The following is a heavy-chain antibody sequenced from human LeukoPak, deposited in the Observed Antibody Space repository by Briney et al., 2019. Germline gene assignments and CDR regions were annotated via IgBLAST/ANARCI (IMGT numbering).Heavy chain of an antibody. CDR2: ISSSGSTI. J-gene: IGHJ6*04. CDR1: TFNSIDYS. V-gene: IGHV3-48*04. D-gene: IGHD3-10*02. Sequence: PGGSLRLSCVDSTFNSIDYSMHWVRQAPGKGLEWVSYISSSGSTIYYADSVKGRFTISRDNAKNSLYLQMNSLRAEDTAVYYCAELGITMIGGVWGKGTTVTISS. CDR3: AELGITMIGGV.